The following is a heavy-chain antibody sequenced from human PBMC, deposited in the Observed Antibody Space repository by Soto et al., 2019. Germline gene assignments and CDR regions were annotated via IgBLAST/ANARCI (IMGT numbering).Heavy chain of an antibody. CDR2: IYHSGTT. CDR3: AREGGESSDGLYYFDS. D-gene: IGHD3-16*01. J-gene: IGHJ4*02. CDR1: GDSISSGYY. Sequence: PSETLSLTCTVSGDSISSGYYWAWIRQPPGKGLEWIGSIYHSGTTDYNPSLKSRLAISIDTSKNQFSLKLSSVTAADTAVYFCAREGGESSDGLYYFDSWGQGSLVTVSS. V-gene: IGHV4-38-2*02.